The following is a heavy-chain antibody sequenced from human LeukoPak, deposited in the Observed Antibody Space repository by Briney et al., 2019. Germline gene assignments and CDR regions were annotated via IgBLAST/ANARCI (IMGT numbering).Heavy chain of an antibody. J-gene: IGHJ4*02. CDR1: GFTFSSYA. V-gene: IGHV3-23*01. CDR2: ISGSGGST. CDR3: ARGGSGWYYFDY. Sequence: GGSLRLSCAASGFTFSSYAMSWVRQAPGKGLEWVSAISGSGGSTYYADSVKGRFTISRDNAKNSLYLQMNSLRAEDTALYYCARGGSGWYYFDYWGQGTLVTVSS. D-gene: IGHD6-19*01.